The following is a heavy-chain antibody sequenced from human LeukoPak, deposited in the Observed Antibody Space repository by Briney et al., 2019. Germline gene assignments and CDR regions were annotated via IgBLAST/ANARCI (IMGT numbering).Heavy chain of an antibody. CDR2: ISYDGSNK. D-gene: IGHD6-13*01. CDR1: GFTFSSYG. CDR3: AKDFGSSWYMDAFDV. V-gene: IGHV3-30*18. Sequence: GRSLRLSCAASGFTFSSYGMHWVRRAPGKGLEWVAVISYDGSNKYYGDSVKGRFTISRDNSKNTLHLQMNSLRAEDTAVYYCAKDFGSSWYMDAFDVWGQGTMVIVSS. J-gene: IGHJ3*01.